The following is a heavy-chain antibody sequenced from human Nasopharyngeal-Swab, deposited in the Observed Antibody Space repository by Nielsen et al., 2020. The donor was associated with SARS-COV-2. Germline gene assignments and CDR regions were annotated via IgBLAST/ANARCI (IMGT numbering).Heavy chain of an antibody. V-gene: IGHV3-30-3*01. J-gene: IGHJ5*02. CDR2: ISYDGSNA. D-gene: IGHD2-2*02. CDR3: ARDSRRYCSSTGCYMGNWFDP. Sequence: WIRQPPGKGLEWVAVISYDGSNAYYADSVKGRFTISRDNSENTLYLQVNSLRTEDTAVYYCARDSRRYCSSTGCYMGNWFDPWGQGTLVTVSS.